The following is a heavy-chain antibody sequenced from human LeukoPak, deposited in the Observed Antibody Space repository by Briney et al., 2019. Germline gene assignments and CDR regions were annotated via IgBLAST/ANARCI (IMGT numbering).Heavy chain of an antibody. D-gene: IGHD3-10*02. J-gene: IGHJ6*04. CDR1: GFTFSSYA. V-gene: IGHV3-48*03. CDR2: ISSSGSTI. CDR3: AELGITMIGGV. Sequence: GGSLRLSCAASGFTFSSYALHWVRQAPGKGLEWVSYISSSGSTIYYADSVKGRFTISRDNAKNSLYLQMNSLRAEDTAVYYCAELGITMIGGVWGKGTTVTISS.